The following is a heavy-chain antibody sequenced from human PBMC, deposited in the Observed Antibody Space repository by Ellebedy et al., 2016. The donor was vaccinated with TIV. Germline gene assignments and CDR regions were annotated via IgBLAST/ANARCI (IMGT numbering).Heavy chain of an antibody. D-gene: IGHD1-1*01. CDR3: ARVRRMNWFDP. J-gene: IGHJ5*02. CDR1: GYTFTTFD. V-gene: IGHV1-8*01. CDR2: MNSDTGNT. Sequence: AASVKVSCKASGYTFTTFDVIWARQATGQGLEWMGWMNSDTGNTGYAHKFQGRITLTRNTSIRTAYMELTSLRSEDTAHYYCARVRRMNWFDPWGQGTLVTVSS.